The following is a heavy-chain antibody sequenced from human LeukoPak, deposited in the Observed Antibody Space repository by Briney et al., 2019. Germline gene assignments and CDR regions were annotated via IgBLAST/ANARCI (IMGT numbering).Heavy chain of an antibody. Sequence: SETLSLTCTVSGGSINTPNYYWGWIRQTPGKGLEWIGNIFYSGGTYYSPSLTSRVTISLDTSRNQFSLKLNSVTAADTAVYYCARWSMATNGYYFDYWGQGTLVTVSS. CDR1: GGSINTPNYY. D-gene: IGHD5-24*01. J-gene: IGHJ4*02. V-gene: IGHV4-39*07. CDR2: IFYSGGT. CDR3: ARWSMATNGYYFDY.